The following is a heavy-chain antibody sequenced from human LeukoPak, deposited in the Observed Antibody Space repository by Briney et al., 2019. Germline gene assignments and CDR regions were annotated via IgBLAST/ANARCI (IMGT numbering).Heavy chain of an antibody. V-gene: IGHV3-21*04. CDR3: ASYTVTTFPIDY. J-gene: IGHJ4*02. CDR1: AFSLSAYN. Sequence: GGSLRLSCAASAFSLSAYNMNWVRQAPGKGLEWVSSISYTGTYIYYADSVKGRFTISRDNAQNSLYLQMNSLRAEDTAVYYYASYTVTTFPIDYWGQGTLVTVSS. D-gene: IGHD4-17*01. CDR2: ISYTGTYI.